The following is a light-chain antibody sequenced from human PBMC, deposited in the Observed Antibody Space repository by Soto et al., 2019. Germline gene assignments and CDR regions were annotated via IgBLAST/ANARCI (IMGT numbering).Light chain of an antibody. J-gene: IGKJ4*01. CDR3: QQRSSWPLT. Sequence: IVLTHSPDTLSLSPGERATLSCRSSQSVRAYLAWYQQKPGQAPRLLIYGASNRATGIPARFSGSGSGTDFTLTISSLEPEDFAVYYCQQRSSWPLTFGGGTKVDIK. CDR1: QSVRAY. V-gene: IGKV3-11*01. CDR2: GAS.